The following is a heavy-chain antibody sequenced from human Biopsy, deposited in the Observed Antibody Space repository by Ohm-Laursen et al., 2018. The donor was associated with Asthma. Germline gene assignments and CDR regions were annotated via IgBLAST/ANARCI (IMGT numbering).Heavy chain of an antibody. J-gene: IGHJ6*02. CDR2: ISYDGSNK. V-gene: IGHV3-30-3*01. Sequence: SLRLSCTASGFTFSSYAMHWVRQAPGKGLEWVAVISYDGSNKYYADSVKGRFTISRDNSKNTLYLQMNSLRAEDTAVYYCARDKPSHIDYYYVMDVWGQGTTVTVSS. CDR1: GFTFSSYA. CDR3: ARDKPSHIDYYYVMDV.